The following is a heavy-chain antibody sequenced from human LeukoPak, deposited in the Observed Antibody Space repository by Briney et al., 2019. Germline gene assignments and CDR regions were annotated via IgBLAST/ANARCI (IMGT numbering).Heavy chain of an antibody. CDR1: GFTFSSYA. J-gene: IGHJ4*02. CDR3: AKMDGYCSGGSCYYGYRYYFDY. Sequence: GGSLRLSCAASGFTFSSYAMSWVRQAPGKGLEWVSAISGSGGSTYYADSVKGRFTISRDNSKNTLYLQMNSLRAEDTAVYYCAKMDGYCSGGSCYYGYRYYFDYWGQGTLVTVSS. CDR2: ISGSGGST. V-gene: IGHV3-23*01. D-gene: IGHD2-15*01.